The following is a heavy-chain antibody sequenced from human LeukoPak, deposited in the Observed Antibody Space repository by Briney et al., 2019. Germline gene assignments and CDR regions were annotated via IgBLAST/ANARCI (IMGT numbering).Heavy chain of an antibody. Sequence: SETLSLSCTVSGDSITSGTYYWGWIRQTPEKGLEWIGSIYSNGNTYYSPSLESRVSISVDTSKNFFSLRLTSVTAADTAVYYCARDLWSTAAGIFDYWGQGALVTVSS. CDR2: IYSNGNT. J-gene: IGHJ4*02. V-gene: IGHV4-39*07. CDR1: GDSITSGTYY. D-gene: IGHD6-13*01. CDR3: ARDLWSTAAGIFDY.